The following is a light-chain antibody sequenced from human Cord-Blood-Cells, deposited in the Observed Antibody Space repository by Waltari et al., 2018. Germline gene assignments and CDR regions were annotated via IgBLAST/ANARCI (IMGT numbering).Light chain of an antibody. Sequence: QSALTQPASVSGSPGQSITISCTGTSSDVGGYNYVSWSQQHPGKAPKLMIYDVSKRPSGVSNRFSGSTSGNTASLTISGLQAEDEADYYCSSYTSSSTLVFGGGTKLTVL. V-gene: IGLV2-14*03. CDR3: SSYTSSSTLV. CDR2: DVS. J-gene: IGLJ3*02. CDR1: SSDVGGYNY.